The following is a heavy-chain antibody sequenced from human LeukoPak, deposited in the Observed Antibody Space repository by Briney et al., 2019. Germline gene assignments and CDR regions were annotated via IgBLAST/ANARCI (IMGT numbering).Heavy chain of an antibody. D-gene: IGHD6-13*01. J-gene: IGHJ4*02. Sequence: PGGSLRLSCAASGFAFSSYSMNWVRQAPGKGLEWVSSISSSSSYIYYADSVKGRFTISRDNAKNSLYLQMNSLRAEDTAVYYCASLLAAAGNYWGQGTLVTVSS. V-gene: IGHV3-21*01. CDR2: ISSSSSYI. CDR1: GFAFSSYS. CDR3: ASLLAAAGNY.